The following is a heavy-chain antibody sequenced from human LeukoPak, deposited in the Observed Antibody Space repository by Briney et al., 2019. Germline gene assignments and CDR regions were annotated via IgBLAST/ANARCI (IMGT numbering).Heavy chain of an antibody. V-gene: IGHV4-59*11. J-gene: IGHJ6*03. CDR2: IYYSAST. Sequence: PSQTLSLTCTVSSPSISSHYWSWLRQPPGKELEWIGYIYYSASTDYNPSLNSRVTISVDTSKNQFSLKLSSVTAADTAVYYCARGPHYHDSSGYSPYYYYYMDVWGKGTTVTVSS. CDR1: SPSISSHY. D-gene: IGHD3-22*01. CDR3: ARGPHYHDSSGYSPYYYYYMDV.